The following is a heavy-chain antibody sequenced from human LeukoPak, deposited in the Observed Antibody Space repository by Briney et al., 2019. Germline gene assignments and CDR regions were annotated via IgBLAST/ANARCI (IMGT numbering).Heavy chain of an antibody. V-gene: IGHV4-59*08. CDR2: IYYSGST. CDR1: GGSISSYY. D-gene: IGHD5-18*01. J-gene: IGHJ6*03. CDR3: ASLRTAMVRGYYYYMDV. Sequence: PSGTLSLTCTVSGGSISSYYWSWIRQPPGKGLEWIGYIYYSGSTNYNPSLKSRVTISVDTSKNQFSLKLSPVTAADTAVYYCASLRTAMVRGYYYYMDVWGKGTTVTVSS.